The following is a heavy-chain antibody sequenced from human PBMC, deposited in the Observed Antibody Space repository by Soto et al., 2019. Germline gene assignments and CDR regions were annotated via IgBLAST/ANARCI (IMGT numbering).Heavy chain of an antibody. Sequence: ASVKVSCKASGYTFIRYGITWVRQAPGQGLEWMGIINPSGGSTSYAQKFQGRVTMTRDTSTSTVYMELSSLRSEDTAVYYCARGGVTGTTGGGYYYYGMDVWGQGTTVTVSS. CDR3: ARGGVTGTTGGGYYYYGMDV. CDR1: GYTFIRYG. V-gene: IGHV1-46*01. J-gene: IGHJ6*02. D-gene: IGHD1-7*01. CDR2: INPSGGST.